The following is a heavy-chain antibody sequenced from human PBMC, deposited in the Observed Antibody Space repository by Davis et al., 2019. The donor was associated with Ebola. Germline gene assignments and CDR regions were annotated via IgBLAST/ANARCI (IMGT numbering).Heavy chain of an antibody. D-gene: IGHD2-15*01. V-gene: IGHV3-23*01. CDR3: ARRGHIVVVVAAVDY. J-gene: IGHJ4*02. CDR1: GFTFSTYA. CDR2: ISGSGGST. Sequence: GGSLRLSCAASGFTFSTYAMSWVRQAPGKVLEWVSAISGSGGSTYYADSVKGRFTIPRDNSKNTLYLQMNSLRAEDTAVYYCARRGHIVVVVAAVDYWGQGTLVTVSS.